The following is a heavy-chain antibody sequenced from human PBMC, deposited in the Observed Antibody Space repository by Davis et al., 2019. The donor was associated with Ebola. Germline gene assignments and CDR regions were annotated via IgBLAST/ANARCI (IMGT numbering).Heavy chain of an antibody. D-gene: IGHD2-2*02. CDR3: TRDQGDIVVVPAAIRIYYYGMDV. CDR1: GFTVITKY. Sequence: GESLKISCAASGFTVITKYMSWVRQAPGKGLEWVSLIYSGGSTYYADSVKGRFTISRDDSKSIAYLQMNSLKTEDTAVYYCTRDQGDIVVVPAAIRIYYYGMDVWGQGTTVTVSS. CDR2: IYSGGST. J-gene: IGHJ6*02. V-gene: IGHV3-66*01.